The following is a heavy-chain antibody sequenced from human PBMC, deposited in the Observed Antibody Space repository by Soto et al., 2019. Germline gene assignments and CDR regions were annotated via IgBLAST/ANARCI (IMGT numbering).Heavy chain of an antibody. J-gene: IGHJ4*02. CDR1: GGSISSGGYY. D-gene: IGHD6-19*01. Sequence: PSETLSLTCTVSGGSISSGGYYWSWIRQHPGKGLEWIGYIYYSGSTYYNPSLKSRVTISVDTSKNQFSLKLSSVTAADTAVYYCARTRPVAGNSVDDSGQGTLVTVSS. CDR3: ARTRPVAGNSVDD. CDR2: IYYSGST. V-gene: IGHV4-31*03.